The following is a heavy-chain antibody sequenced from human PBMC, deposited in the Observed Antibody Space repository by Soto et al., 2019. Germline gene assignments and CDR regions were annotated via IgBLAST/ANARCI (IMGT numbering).Heavy chain of an antibody. CDR2: IYYSAST. J-gene: IGHJ5*02. CDR1: GGSISSRGYY. D-gene: IGHD2-15*01. V-gene: IGHV4-61*08. Sequence: SETLSLTCTFSGGSISSRGYYWSWIPQHPGKGREWIGYIYYSASTNYNPSLKSRVTIPVATSKNQFSLKLSSVTAADTAVYYCAGGNYCSGGSCYSKTPNWFDPWGQGTLVTVSS. CDR3: AGGNYCSGGSCYSKTPNWFDP.